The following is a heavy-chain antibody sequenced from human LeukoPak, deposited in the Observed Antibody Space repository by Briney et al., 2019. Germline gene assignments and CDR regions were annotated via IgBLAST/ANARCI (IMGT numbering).Heavy chain of an antibody. V-gene: IGHV3-7*03. CDR3: ARVGKLVVGNDITQCAFDI. Sequence: GESLRISCAASGFTFKNYWMTWVRQVPGKGLEWVARIKEDGSEKYHVDSVEGRFTISRDNAKSSLYLQMNSLRAEDTAVYYCARVGKLVVGNDITQCAFDIWGQGTMVTVSS. CDR2: IKEDGSEK. D-gene: IGHD3-22*01. J-gene: IGHJ3*02. CDR1: GFTFKNYW.